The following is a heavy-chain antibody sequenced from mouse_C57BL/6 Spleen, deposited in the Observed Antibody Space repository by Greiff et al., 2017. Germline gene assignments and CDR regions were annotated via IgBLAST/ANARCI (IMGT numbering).Heavy chain of an antibody. CDR2: ISSGGSYT. CDR1: GFTFSSYG. CDR3: ARRSLRPYFDY. D-gene: IGHD6-5*01. J-gene: IGHJ2*01. V-gene: IGHV5-6*02. Sequence: EVKLVESGGDLVKPGGSLKLSCAASGFTFSSYGMSWVRQTPDKRLEWVATISSGGSYTYYPASVKGRFTISRDNAKNTLYLQMSRLKSEDTAMYDGARRSLRPYFDYWGQGTTLTVSA.